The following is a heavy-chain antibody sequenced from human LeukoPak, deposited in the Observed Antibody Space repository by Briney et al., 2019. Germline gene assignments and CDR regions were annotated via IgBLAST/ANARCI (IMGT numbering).Heavy chain of an antibody. CDR1: GYTFTSYG. V-gene: IGHV1-18*01. CDR2: ISAYNGNT. D-gene: IGHD6-19*01. J-gene: IGHJ5*02. Sequence: GASVKVSCKASGYTFTSYGISWVRQAPGQGLEWMGWISAYNGNTNYAQKLQGRVTMTTDTSTSTAYMELRSLRSDNTAVYYCARDPDPWQWLAKNWFDPWGQGTLVTVSS. CDR3: ARDPDPWQWLAKNWFDP.